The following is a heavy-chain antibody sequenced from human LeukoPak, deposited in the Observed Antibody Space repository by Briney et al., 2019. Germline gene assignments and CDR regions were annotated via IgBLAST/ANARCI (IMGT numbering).Heavy chain of an antibody. Sequence: SETLSLTCTVSDGSISSNNYYWAWLRPPPGKGLEWIGSHFYSGRTYYNPSLKSRVTISVDTSKNQFLLRLNSVTAADTALYHCARHLAVAGTSYNWFDRWGQGTQVTVSS. D-gene: IGHD6-19*01. CDR3: ARHLAVAGTSYNWFDR. CDR1: DGSISSNNYY. V-gene: IGHV4-39*01. J-gene: IGHJ5*02. CDR2: HFYSGRT.